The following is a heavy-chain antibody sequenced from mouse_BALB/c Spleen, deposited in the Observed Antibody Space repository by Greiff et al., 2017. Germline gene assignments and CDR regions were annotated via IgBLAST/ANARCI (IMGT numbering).Heavy chain of an antibody. CDR1: GYTFTSYV. CDR2: INPYNDGT. J-gene: IGHJ4*01. Sequence: VQLQQSGPELVKPGASVKMSCKASGYTFTSYVMHWVKQKPGQGLEWIGYINPYNDGTKYNEKFKGKATLTSDKSSSTAYMELSSLTSEDSAVYYCARGATVVDYYAMDYWGQGTSVTVSS. D-gene: IGHD1-1*01. V-gene: IGHV1-14*01. CDR3: ARGATVVDYYAMDY.